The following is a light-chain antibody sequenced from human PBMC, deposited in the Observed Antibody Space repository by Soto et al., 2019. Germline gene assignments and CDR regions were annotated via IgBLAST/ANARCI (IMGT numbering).Light chain of an antibody. CDR1: QSISSY. J-gene: IGKJ3*01. V-gene: IGKV1-39*01. CDR3: QQSYSTPRT. CDR2: AAS. Sequence: DIQMTQSPSSLSASVGDRVTITCRASQSISSYLNWYQQKPGKAPKLLIYAASSLQSGVPSRFSGSGSGTDFTLTISSLQPEDIATYYCQQSYSTPRTFGPWTKLDIK.